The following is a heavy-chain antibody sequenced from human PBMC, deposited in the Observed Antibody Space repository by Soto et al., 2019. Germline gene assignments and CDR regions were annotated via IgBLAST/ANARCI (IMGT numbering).Heavy chain of an antibody. V-gene: IGHV1-69*01. CDR2: IIPIFGTE. J-gene: IGHJ6*02. CDR3: ARDRIAGSKDYDGMDV. CDR1: GGTFSSYA. Sequence: QVQLVQSGAEVKKPGSSVRVSCKASGGTFSSYAISWVRQAPGQGLEWMGGIIPIFGTENYAQKFQGRVTITADESTSTAYMELSRLRSEDTAVYYCARDRIAGSKDYDGMDVWGQGTTVTVSS. D-gene: IGHD6-13*01.